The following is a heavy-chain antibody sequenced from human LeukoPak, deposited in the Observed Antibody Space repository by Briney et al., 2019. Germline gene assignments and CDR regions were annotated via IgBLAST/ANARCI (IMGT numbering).Heavy chain of an antibody. Sequence: SQTLSLTCAISGDSVSSNSVTWNWIRQSPSRGLEWLGRKYYRSTWYNDYAVSVRGRITVNPDTSKNQFSLHLNSVTPEDTAVYYCARRLTQYDCFDPWGQGILVTVSP. V-gene: IGHV6-1*01. CDR2: KYYRSTWYN. J-gene: IGHJ5*02. D-gene: IGHD2-2*01. CDR3: ARRLTQYDCFDP. CDR1: GDSVSSNSVT.